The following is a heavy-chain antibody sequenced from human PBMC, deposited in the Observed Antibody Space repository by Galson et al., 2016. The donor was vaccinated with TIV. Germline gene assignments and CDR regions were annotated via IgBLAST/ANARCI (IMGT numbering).Heavy chain of an antibody. V-gene: IGHV1-69*02. Sequence: SVKVSCKASGGIFSSYSISWVRQAPGQGLEWTGRIVPILGMTNYAQKFQGRVTITADKSTSTAYMDLSSLRSEDTAMYYCSIAPGTYNTAWYVYWGQGTLVTVSS. CDR3: SIAPGTYNTAWYVY. D-gene: IGHD6-19*01. CDR1: GGIFSSYS. CDR2: IVPILGMT. J-gene: IGHJ4*02.